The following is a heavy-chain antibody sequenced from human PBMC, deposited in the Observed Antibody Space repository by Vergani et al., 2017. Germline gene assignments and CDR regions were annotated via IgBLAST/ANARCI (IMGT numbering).Heavy chain of an antibody. J-gene: IGHJ1*01. CDR3: TTAWCLYYLHGEYFQY. CDR1: GFTFSSHA. CDR2: IKNTGDST. D-gene: IGHD3-10*01. Sequence: EVQLLQSEGAVVQPGGSLRLSCVASGFTFSSHAMSWVRQGHGQGLGWVLSIKNTGDSTHYADSEKGRFTISRDNSKNTLFVQMNSLKDEDTAVDYCTTAWCLYYLHGEYFQYWVQGTLVSVSS. V-gene: IGHV3-23*01.